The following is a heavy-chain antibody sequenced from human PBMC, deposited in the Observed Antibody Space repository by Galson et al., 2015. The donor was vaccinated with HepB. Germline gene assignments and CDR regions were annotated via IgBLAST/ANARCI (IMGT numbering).Heavy chain of an antibody. Sequence: LRLSCAASGFTFSSYAMHWVRQAPGKGLEWVAVISYDGSNKYYADSVKGRFTISRDNSKNTLYLQMNSLRAEDTAVYYCARGGTYYTSGSYSPFDPWGQGTLVTVSS. J-gene: IGHJ5*02. CDR2: ISYDGSNK. D-gene: IGHD3-10*01. CDR3: ARGGTYYTSGSYSPFDP. V-gene: IGHV3-30-3*01. CDR1: GFTFSSYA.